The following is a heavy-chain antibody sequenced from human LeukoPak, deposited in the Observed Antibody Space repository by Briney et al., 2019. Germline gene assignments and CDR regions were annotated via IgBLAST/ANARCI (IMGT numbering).Heavy chain of an antibody. CDR3: ARFRDGYNYFDY. CDR2: IYYSGST. J-gene: IGHJ4*02. CDR1: GGSISSHY. D-gene: IGHD5-24*01. Sequence: SETLSLTCTVSGGSISSHYWSWIRQPPGKGLGWIGYIYYSGSTNYNPSLKSRVTISVDTSKNQFSLKLSSVTAADTAVYYCARFRDGYNYFDYWGQGTLVTVSS. V-gene: IGHV4-59*11.